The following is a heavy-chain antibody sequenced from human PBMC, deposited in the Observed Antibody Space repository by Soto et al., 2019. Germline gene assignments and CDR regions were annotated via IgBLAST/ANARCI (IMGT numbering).Heavy chain of an antibody. CDR1: GGSFSGYY. D-gene: IGHD4-17*01. J-gene: IGHJ4*02. V-gene: IGHV4-34*01. Sequence: QVQLQQWGAGLLKPSETLSLTCAVYGGSFSGYYWSLIRQPPGKGLEWIGEINHSGSTNYSPSLKSRVTTSVDTSKNRFSLKLSSVSAADTAVYYCARVGDYGRVDYWGQGTLVTVSS. CDR3: ARVGDYGRVDY. CDR2: INHSGST.